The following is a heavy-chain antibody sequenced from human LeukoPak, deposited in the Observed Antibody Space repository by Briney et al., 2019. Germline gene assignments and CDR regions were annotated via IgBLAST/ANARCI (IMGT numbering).Heavy chain of an antibody. J-gene: IGHJ6*03. CDR2: INDSGGGT. CDR3: AKGGDFWSGYLTGYYYYMDV. Sequence: GGSLRLSCAASGFTFSNFAMTWVRQAPGKGLEWVSVINDSGGGTSYADSVKGRFTISRDNSKNTLYLQMNSLRAEDTAVYYCAKGGDFWSGYLTGYYYYMDVWGKGTTVTVSS. V-gene: IGHV3-23*01. CDR1: GFTFSNFA. D-gene: IGHD3-3*01.